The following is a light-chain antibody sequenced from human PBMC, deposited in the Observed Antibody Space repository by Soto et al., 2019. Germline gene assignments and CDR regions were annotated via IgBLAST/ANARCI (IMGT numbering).Light chain of an antibody. J-gene: IGLJ1*01. Sequence: QSVLTQPASVSGSPGQSITISCTGTSSDVGSYNLVSWYQQHPGKAPKLMIYEVSKRPSGVSNRFSGSKSGNTASLTISGLQAEDEAEYYCCSYAGSSTLGVFGTGTKVTV. V-gene: IGLV2-23*02. CDR3: CSYAGSSTLGV. CDR2: EVS. CDR1: SSDVGSYNL.